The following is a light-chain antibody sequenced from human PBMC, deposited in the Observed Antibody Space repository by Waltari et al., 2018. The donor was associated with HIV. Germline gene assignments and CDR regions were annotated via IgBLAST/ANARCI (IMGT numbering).Light chain of an antibody. CDR2: STN. V-gene: IGLV8-61*01. J-gene: IGLJ3*02. CDR3: VLYMGSGIWV. Sequence: QTVVTQEPSFSVSPGRTVPLTCGLSSGPVSTSYYPSWYQQTPGQAPRTLIYSTNARSSGVPDRFSGSILGNKAALTITGAQADDESDYYCVLYMGSGIWVFGGGTKLTVL. CDR1: SGPVSTSYY.